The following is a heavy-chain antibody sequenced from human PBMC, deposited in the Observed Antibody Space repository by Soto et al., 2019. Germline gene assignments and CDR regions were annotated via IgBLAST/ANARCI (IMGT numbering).Heavy chain of an antibody. Sequence: KPGGSLRLSCEASRFRFSDYYMSWVRQAPGKGLEWVSFISSSGTTIYYADSVKGRFTISRDNAKNSLFLQMNSLRVEDTAVYYCASSEGNYYYYGMDVWGQGTTVTVSS. CDR1: RFRFSDYY. V-gene: IGHV3-11*01. CDR2: ISSSGTTI. J-gene: IGHJ6*02. CDR3: ASSEGNYYYYGMDV.